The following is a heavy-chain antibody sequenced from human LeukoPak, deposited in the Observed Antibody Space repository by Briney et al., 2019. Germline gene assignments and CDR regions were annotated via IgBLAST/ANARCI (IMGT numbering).Heavy chain of an antibody. Sequence: VASVKVSCRASGYTFTSYDINWVRQATGQGLEWMGWMNPNSGNTGYAQKFQGRVTMTRNTSISTAYMELSRLRSDDTAVYYCASLYGDYVDSDYWGQGTLVTVSS. CDR2: MNPNSGNT. D-gene: IGHD4-17*01. V-gene: IGHV1-8*01. J-gene: IGHJ4*02. CDR3: ASLYGDYVDSDY. CDR1: GYTFTSYD.